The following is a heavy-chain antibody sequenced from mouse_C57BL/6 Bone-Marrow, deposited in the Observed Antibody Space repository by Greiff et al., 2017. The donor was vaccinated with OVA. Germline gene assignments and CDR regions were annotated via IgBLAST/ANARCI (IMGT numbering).Heavy chain of an antibody. D-gene: IGHD2-5*01. J-gene: IGHJ3*01. CDR2: INPNNGGT. CDR1: GYTFTDYY. Sequence: EVQLQQSGPELVKPGASVKISCKASGYTFTDYYMNWVKQSHGKSLEWIGDINPNNGGTSYNQKFKGKATLTVDKSSSTAYMELRSLTSEDSAVYYCARESYYSNYEFAYWGQGTLVTVSA. V-gene: IGHV1-26*01. CDR3: ARESYYSNYEFAY.